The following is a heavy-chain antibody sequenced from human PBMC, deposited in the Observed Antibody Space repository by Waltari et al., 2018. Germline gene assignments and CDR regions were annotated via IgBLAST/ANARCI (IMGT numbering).Heavy chain of an antibody. CDR3: ARHGKYQLLVDAFDI. CDR1: GYSFTSYW. J-gene: IGHJ3*02. CDR2: IYPGESDT. Sequence: EVQLVQSGAEVKKPGESLKISCKGSGYSFTSYWIGWVRQMPGKGLEWMGIIYPGESDTRYSPSFQGQVTISADKSISTAYLQWSSLKASDTAMYYCARHGKYQLLVDAFDIWGQGTMVTVSS. D-gene: IGHD2-2*01. V-gene: IGHV5-51*01.